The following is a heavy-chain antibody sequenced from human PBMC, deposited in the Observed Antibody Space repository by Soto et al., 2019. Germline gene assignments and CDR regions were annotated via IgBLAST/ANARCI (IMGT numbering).Heavy chain of an antibody. V-gene: IGHV4-61*01. Sequence: SETLSLTCTVSGGSVDSNRYYWSWIRQPPGKGLEWIGYIYYSGSTNYNPSLKSRVTISVDTSKNQFSLKLSSVTAADTAVYYCARRVEMATMDAFDIWGQGTMVTVSS. CDR1: GGSVDSNRYY. D-gene: IGHD5-12*01. CDR2: IYYSGST. J-gene: IGHJ3*02. CDR3: ARRVEMATMDAFDI.